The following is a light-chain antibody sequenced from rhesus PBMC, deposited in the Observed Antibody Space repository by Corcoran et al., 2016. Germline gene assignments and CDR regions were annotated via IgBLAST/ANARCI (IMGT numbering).Light chain of an antibody. J-gene: IGKJ4*01. CDR2: AAS. CDR1: QGISDY. V-gene: IGKV1-36*02. Sequence: DIQMTQSPSSLSASVGDRVTITCRASQGISDYLSWYQQKPGKAPKRLSYAASSLEIGVPSRFSVSGSGTEFTLTISRLQPEDFAAYYCLQGYSTPLTFGGGTKVELK. CDR3: LQGYSTPLT.